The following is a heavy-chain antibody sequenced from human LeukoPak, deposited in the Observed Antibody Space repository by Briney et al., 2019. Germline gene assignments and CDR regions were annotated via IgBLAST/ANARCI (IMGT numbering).Heavy chain of an antibody. V-gene: IGHV1-69*13. CDR2: IIPIFGTA. D-gene: IGHD5-18*01. CDR3: ARGSNVDTSMVTPFDY. Sequence: ASVKVSCKASGGTFSSYAISWVRQAPGQGLEWMGGIIPIFGTANYAQKFQGRVTITADESTSTAYMELSSLRSEDTAVYYCARGSNVDTSMVTPFDYWGQGTLVTVSS. CDR1: GGTFSSYA. J-gene: IGHJ4*02.